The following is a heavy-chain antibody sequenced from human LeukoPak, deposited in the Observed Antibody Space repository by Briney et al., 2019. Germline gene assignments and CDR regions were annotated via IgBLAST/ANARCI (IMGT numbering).Heavy chain of an antibody. J-gene: IGHJ5*02. D-gene: IGHD6-19*01. CDR2: INHSGST. CDR3: ARGVAVAGTIWFDP. CDR1: GGSFSGYY. V-gene: IGHV4-34*01. Sequence: PSETLSLTCAVYGGSFSGYYWSWIRQPPGKGLEWIGEINHSGSTNYNPSLKSRVTISVDTSKNQFSLKLSSATAADTAVYYCARGVAVAGTIWFDPWGQGTLVTVSS.